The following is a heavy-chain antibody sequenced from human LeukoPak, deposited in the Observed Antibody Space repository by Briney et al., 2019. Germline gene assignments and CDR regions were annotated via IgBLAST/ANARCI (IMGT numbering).Heavy chain of an antibody. Sequence: GGSLRLSCAASGYSVSKTYMTWVRQAPGKRLEWVSTIYIDARTYYADSVKGRFTISRDNSKNTLYLQMNSLRAEDTAVYYCARDEGPPYSYGSRADYWGQGTLVTVSS. J-gene: IGHJ4*02. CDR2: IYIDART. CDR3: ARDEGPPYSYGSRADY. D-gene: IGHD5-18*01. V-gene: IGHV3-53*01. CDR1: GYSVSKTY.